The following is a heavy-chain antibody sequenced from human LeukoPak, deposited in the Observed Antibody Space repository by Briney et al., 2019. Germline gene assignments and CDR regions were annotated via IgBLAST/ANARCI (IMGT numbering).Heavy chain of an antibody. J-gene: IGHJ3*02. Sequence: ASVKVSCKASGYTFTSYAMNWVRQAPGQGLEGMGWINTNTGNPTYAQGFTGRFVFSLDTSVSTAYLQISSLKAEDTAVYYCARGIEVRGDDFWSGYYTGMGAFDIWGQGTMVTVSS. D-gene: IGHD3-3*01. CDR1: GYTFTSYA. CDR2: INTNTGNP. CDR3: ARGIEVRGDDFWSGYYTGMGAFDI. V-gene: IGHV7-4-1*02.